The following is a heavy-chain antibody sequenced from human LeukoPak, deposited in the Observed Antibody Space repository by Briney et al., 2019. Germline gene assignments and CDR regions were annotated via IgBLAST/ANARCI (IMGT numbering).Heavy chain of an antibody. J-gene: IGHJ4*02. CDR1: GFTFSSYG. D-gene: IGHD3-10*01. V-gene: IGHV3-30*02. CDR2: IRYDGSNK. CDR3: AKDPSFGPGYFDP. Sequence: GGSLRLSCAASGFTFSSYGMHWVRQAPGKGLEWVAFIRYDGSNKYYADSVKGRFTISRDNSKNTLYLQMNSLRAEDTAVYYCAKDPSFGPGYFDPWGQGTLVTVSS.